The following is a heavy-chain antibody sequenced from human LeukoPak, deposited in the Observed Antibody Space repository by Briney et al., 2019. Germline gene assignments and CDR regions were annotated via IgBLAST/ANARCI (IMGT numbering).Heavy chain of an antibody. D-gene: IGHD4-17*01. Sequence: SETLSLTCTVSGGSISSYYWSWIRQPAGKGLEWIGRIYTSGSTNYNPSLKSRVTMSVDTSKNQFSLKLSSVTAADTAVYYCARDRGDYLEAWFDPWGQGTLVTVSS. CDR3: ARDRGDYLEAWFDP. J-gene: IGHJ5*02. CDR1: GGSISSYY. CDR2: IYTSGST. V-gene: IGHV4-4*07.